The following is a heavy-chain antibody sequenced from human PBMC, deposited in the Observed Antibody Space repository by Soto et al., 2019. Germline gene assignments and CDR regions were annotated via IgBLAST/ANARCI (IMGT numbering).Heavy chain of an antibody. J-gene: IGHJ4*02. CDR3: AKDIGTVATITYYFDY. CDR2: ISWNSGSI. CDR1: GFTFDDYA. Sequence: SLRLSCAASGFTFDDYAMHWVRQAPGTGLEWVSGISWNSGSIGYADSVKGRFTISRDNAKNSLYLQMNSLRAEDTALYYCAKDIGTVATITYYFDYWGQGTPVTVSS. V-gene: IGHV3-9*01. D-gene: IGHD5-12*01.